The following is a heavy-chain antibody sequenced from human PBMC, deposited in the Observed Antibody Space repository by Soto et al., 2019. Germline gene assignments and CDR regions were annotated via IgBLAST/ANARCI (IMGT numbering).Heavy chain of an antibody. CDR3: ARVSHYDFWSGYWDYYYGMDV. CDR2: IYYSGST. Sequence: SETLSLTCTVSGGSISSSSYYWGWIRQPPGKGLEWIGSIYYSGSTYYNPSLKSRVTISVDKSKNQFSLKLSSVTAADTAVYYCARVSHYDFWSGYWDYYYGMDVWGQGTTVTVSS. D-gene: IGHD3-3*01. V-gene: IGHV4-39*07. CDR1: GGSISSSSYY. J-gene: IGHJ6*02.